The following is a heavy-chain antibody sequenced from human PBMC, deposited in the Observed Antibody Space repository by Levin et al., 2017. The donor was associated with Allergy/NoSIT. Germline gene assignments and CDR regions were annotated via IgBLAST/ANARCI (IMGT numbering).Heavy chain of an antibody. V-gene: IGHV3-21*01. Sequence: GGSLRLSCAASGFTFSSYSINWVRQAPGEGLEWVSSVSSSSSYIYYADSVMGRFTISRDNAKNSVYLQMNSLRAEDTAVYYCARDGASSADRYFDYWGQGTLVTVSS. CDR1: GFTFSSYS. CDR3: ARDGASSADRYFDY. CDR2: VSSSSSYI. D-gene: IGHD6-13*01. J-gene: IGHJ4*02.